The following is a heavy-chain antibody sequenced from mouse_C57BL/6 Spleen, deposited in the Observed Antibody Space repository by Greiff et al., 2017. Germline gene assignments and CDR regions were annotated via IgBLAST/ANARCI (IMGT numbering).Heavy chain of an antibody. CDR2: IGPGSGST. Sequence: QVQLQQSGAELVKPGASVKISCKASGYTFTDYYINWVKQRPGQGLEWIGRIGPGSGSTYYNEKFKGQATLTADKSSSTAYMELSSLPSEDSTVXFCARNSRYARDDWGQGTSVTVSS. CDR3: ARNSRYARDD. CDR1: GYTFTDYY. J-gene: IGHJ4*01. V-gene: IGHV1-77*01.